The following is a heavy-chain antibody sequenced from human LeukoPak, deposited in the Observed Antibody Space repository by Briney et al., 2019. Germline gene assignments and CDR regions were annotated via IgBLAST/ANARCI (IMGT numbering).Heavy chain of an antibody. V-gene: IGHV4-39*01. D-gene: IGHD3-16*02. CDR2: IYYSGST. J-gene: IGHJ4*02. CDR3: ARLNTYYDYVWGSYRYTAYFDY. CDR1: GGSISSSSYY. Sequence: TSETLSLTCTVSGGSISSSSYYWGWIRQPPGKGLEWIGSIYYSGSTYYNPSLKSRVTISVDTSKNQFSLKLSSVTAADTAVYYCARLNTYYDYVWGSYRYTAYFDYWGQGTLVTVSS.